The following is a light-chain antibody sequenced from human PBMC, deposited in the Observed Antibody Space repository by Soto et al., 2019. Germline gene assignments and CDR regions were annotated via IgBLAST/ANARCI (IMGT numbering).Light chain of an antibody. J-gene: IGKJ5*01. Sequence: DVWMTQSPLSLPFTLGQASSISGGSGQGVLHRDGNTYLSWFRQRPGQSPRRLIYKVSNREAGVPDRFSGSGSGTDFTLKISRVEAEDVGLYYCMQGSHWPPITFGQGTRLEIK. CDR3: MQGSHWPPIT. CDR2: KVS. CDR1: QGVLHRDGNTY. V-gene: IGKV2-30*02.